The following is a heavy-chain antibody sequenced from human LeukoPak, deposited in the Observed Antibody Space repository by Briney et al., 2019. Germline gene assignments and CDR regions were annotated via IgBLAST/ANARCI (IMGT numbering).Heavy chain of an antibody. CDR1: GFTFSDYY. CDR3: ARGVDMLTGYSAPHNWFDP. Sequence: GGSLRLSCAASGFTFSDYYMSWIRQAPGKGLEWVSYISSSGSTIYYADSVKGRLTISRDNAKNSLYLQMNGLRAEDTAVYYCARGVDMLTGYSAPHNWFDPWGQGTLVTVSS. V-gene: IGHV3-11*01. CDR2: ISSSGSTI. J-gene: IGHJ5*02. D-gene: IGHD3-9*01.